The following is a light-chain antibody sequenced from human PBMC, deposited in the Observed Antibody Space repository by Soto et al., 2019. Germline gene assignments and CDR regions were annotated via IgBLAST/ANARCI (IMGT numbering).Light chain of an antibody. Sequence: QSALTQPASVSGSPGQSITISCTGTSSDIGAYNLVSWYQQHPGKAPKLMLYDVNIRPSGVSNRFSGSKSGNTASLTISGLQAEDEADYYCTSWTTSTTMIFGGGTEVTVL. CDR2: DVN. J-gene: IGLJ2*01. CDR1: SSDIGAYNL. V-gene: IGLV2-14*03. CDR3: TSWTTSTTMI.